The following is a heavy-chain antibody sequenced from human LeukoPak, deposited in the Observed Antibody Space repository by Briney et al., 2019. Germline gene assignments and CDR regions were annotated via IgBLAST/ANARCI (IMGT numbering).Heavy chain of an antibody. D-gene: IGHD2-2*01. CDR2: INSDGSST. J-gene: IGHJ3*02. V-gene: IGHV3-74*01. CDR3: ARDRYCSSTSCPTGHDAFDI. Sequence: GGSLRLSCAASGFTFSSYWMHWVRQAPGKGLVWVSRINSDGSSTSYADSVKGRFTISRDNAKNTLYLQMNSLRAEDTAVYYCARDRYCSSTSCPTGHDAFDIWGQGTMVTVSS. CDR1: GFTFSSYW.